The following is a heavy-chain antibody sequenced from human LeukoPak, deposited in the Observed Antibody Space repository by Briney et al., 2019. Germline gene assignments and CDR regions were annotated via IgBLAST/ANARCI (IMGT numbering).Heavy chain of an antibody. CDR2: ISAYNGNT. J-gene: IGHJ4*02. CDR1: GYTFTSYG. Sequence: ASVKVSCKASGYTFTSYGISWVRQAPGQGREWMGWISAYNGNTNYAQKLQGRVTMTTDTSTSTAYMELRSLRSDDTAVYYCARDWVGATPFDYWGQGTLVTVSS. D-gene: IGHD1-26*01. V-gene: IGHV1-18*01. CDR3: ARDWVGATPFDY.